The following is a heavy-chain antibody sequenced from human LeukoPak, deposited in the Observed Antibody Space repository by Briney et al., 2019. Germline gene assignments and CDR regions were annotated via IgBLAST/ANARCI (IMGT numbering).Heavy chain of an antibody. CDR2: ISGSGGST. CDR3: AKDEDWFDP. CDR1: GLTFSNYA. V-gene: IGHV3-23*01. J-gene: IGHJ5*02. Sequence: GGSLRLSCAASGLTFSNYAMTWVRQAPGKGLEWVSSISGSGGSTYYADSVRGRFTISRDNCKNTLYLQMNSLRAEDTAVYYCAKDEDWFDPWGQGTLVTVSS.